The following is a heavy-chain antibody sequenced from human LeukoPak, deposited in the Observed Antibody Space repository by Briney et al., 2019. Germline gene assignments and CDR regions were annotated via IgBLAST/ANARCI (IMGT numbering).Heavy chain of an antibody. V-gene: IGHV3-7*04. J-gene: IGHJ5*02. CDR2: IKQDGSQE. Sequence: PGGSLRLSCVASGFYFSAYLMSWVHQAPGKGLEWVANIKQDGSQEFYLDSVKGRFTISRDNGNNSLYLHMSRLRIEDTAVYYCARDLKGFNLWGQGALVTVSS. CDR1: GFYFSAYL. CDR3: ARDLKGFNL.